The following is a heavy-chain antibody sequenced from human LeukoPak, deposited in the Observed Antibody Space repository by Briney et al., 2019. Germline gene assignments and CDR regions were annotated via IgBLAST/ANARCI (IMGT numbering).Heavy chain of an antibody. V-gene: IGHV5-51*01. CDR2: IFPGDSDT. D-gene: IGHD2/OR15-2a*01. J-gene: IGHJ4*02. Sequence: GESLKISCKCSGYTFTSYWIGWVRQMPGKGLEWMGIIFPGDSDTRYSPSFQGQVTISADKSVNTAYLQWSSLKASDTAMYYCARAPSFLQPTDYWGQGTLVTVSS. CDR1: GYTFTSYW. CDR3: ARAPSFLQPTDY.